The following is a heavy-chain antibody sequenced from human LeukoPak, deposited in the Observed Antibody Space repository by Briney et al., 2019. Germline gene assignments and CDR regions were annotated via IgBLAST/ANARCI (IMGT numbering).Heavy chain of an antibody. CDR3: AREGPVRGSGRIDY. CDR2: ISSSGSTI. Sequence: PGGSLRLSWAAAGFTFSDYYMSWIRQAPGKGLEWVSYISSSGSTIYYADSVKGRFTICRDNAKTSLYLQMNSLRADDTAVYYCAREGPVRGSGRIDYWGQGTLVTVSS. D-gene: IGHD2-15*01. J-gene: IGHJ4*02. V-gene: IGHV3-11*01. CDR1: GFTFSDYY.